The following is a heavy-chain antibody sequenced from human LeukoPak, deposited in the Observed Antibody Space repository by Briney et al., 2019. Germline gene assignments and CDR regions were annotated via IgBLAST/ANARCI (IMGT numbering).Heavy chain of an antibody. D-gene: IGHD3-10*01. J-gene: IGHJ4*02. CDR1: GFTFSSYW. Sequence: PGGSLRLSCAASGFTFSSYWMSWVRQAPGKGLEWVANIKQDGSEKYYVDSVKGRFTISRDNAKNSLYLQMNSLRAEDTAVYYCARDATYYYRSELFDYWGQGTLVTVSS. CDR2: IKQDGSEK. CDR3: ARDATYYYRSELFDY. V-gene: IGHV3-7*01.